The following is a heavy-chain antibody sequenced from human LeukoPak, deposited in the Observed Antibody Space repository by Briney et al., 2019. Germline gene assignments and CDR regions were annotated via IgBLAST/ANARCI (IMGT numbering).Heavy chain of an antibody. V-gene: IGHV4-59*01. J-gene: IGHJ4*02. CDR1: GGSISSYY. Sequence: PSEPLSLTCTVSGGSISSYYWSWIRQPPGKGLEWIGYIYYSGSTNYNPTLKSRVTISVDMSKNQFSLKLTTVTAADTAVYYCARAYTSWSFDYWGQGTLGTVSS. CDR3: ARAYTSWSFDY. D-gene: IGHD2-2*02. CDR2: IYYSGST.